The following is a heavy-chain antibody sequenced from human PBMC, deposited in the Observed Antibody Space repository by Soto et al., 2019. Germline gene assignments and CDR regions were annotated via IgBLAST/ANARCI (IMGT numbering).Heavy chain of an antibody. CDR2: IYHNSGYA. J-gene: IGHJ6*02. CDR1: GFPFDLDL. CDR3: TNDQSRNLNHGDYYYYVMDL. V-gene: IGHV3-23*05. D-gene: IGHD3-3*01. Sequence: EVQLLESGGCWMQPGGSLTLSCSASGFPFDLDLMHWVRQVPGKELEWVSVIYHNSGYAYYTDSVKGRFTISRDNSKNTLYLQMNSLRAEDMAVYYCTNDQSRNLNHGDYYYYVMDLWGPGTPVTVSS.